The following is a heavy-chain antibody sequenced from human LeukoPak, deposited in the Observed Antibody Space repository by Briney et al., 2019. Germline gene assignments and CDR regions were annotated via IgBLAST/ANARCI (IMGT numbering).Heavy chain of an antibody. J-gene: IGHJ4*02. CDR1: GFTFSTYW. CDR2: IKPDGSEK. Sequence: GGSLRLSCAASGFTFSTYWMSWVRQAPGKGLEWVANIKPDGSEKHYVDSVKGRFTISRDNAENSLYLQMNSLRVEDTAVYYCAKDQNDFWSGYYRGGGGFDYWGQGTLVTVSS. D-gene: IGHD3-3*01. V-gene: IGHV3-7*05. CDR3: AKDQNDFWSGYYRGGGGFDY.